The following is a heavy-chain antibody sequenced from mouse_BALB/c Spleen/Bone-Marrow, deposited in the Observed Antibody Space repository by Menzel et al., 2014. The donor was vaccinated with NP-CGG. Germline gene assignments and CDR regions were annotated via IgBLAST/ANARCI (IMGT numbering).Heavy chain of an antibody. CDR1: GYAFSAYW. D-gene: IGHD1-2*01. CDR3: TRSTATFDY. Sequence: VQLQQSGAELVRPGSSVKISCKASGYAFSAYWMNWVKQRPGQGLEWIGQIYPGDGDANYNGKFKGKATLTADKSSSTAYMQLSSLTSEDSAVYFCTRSTATFDYWGQGTTLTVSS. J-gene: IGHJ2*01. CDR2: IYPGDGDA. V-gene: IGHV1-80*01.